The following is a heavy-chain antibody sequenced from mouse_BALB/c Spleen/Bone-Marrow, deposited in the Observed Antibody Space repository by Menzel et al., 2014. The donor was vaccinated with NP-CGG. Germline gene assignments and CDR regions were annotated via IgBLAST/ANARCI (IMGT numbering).Heavy chain of an antibody. CDR2: INPDSSTI. Sequence: VQLQQSGGGLVQPGGSLKLSRAASGFDFSRYWMSWVRQAPGKGLEWIGEINPDSSTINYTPSLKDKFIISRDNAKNTLYLQMSKVRSEDTALYYCASLHYYGFFAYWGQGTLVTVSA. D-gene: IGHD1-2*01. V-gene: IGHV4-1*02. CDR1: GFDFSRYW. J-gene: IGHJ3*01. CDR3: ASLHYYGFFAY.